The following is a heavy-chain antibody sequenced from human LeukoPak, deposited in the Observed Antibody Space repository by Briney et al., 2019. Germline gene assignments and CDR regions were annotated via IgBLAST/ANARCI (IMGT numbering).Heavy chain of an antibody. J-gene: IGHJ6*02. Sequence: RASVKVSCKASGYTFTGYYMHWVRQAPGQGLEWMGWINPNSGGTNYAQKFQGRVTMTRDTSISTAYMELSRLRSDDTAVYYCARAVSSSWYLNYYYGMDVWGQGTTVTVSS. V-gene: IGHV1-2*02. CDR3: ARAVSSSWYLNYYYGMDV. CDR1: GYTFTGYY. D-gene: IGHD6-13*01. CDR2: INPNSGGT.